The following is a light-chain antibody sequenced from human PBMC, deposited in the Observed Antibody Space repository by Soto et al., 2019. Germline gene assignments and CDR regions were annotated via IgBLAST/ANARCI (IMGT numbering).Light chain of an antibody. CDR3: QQYNNWPLYS. CDR2: DAS. V-gene: IGKV3-15*01. Sequence: EIVMTQSPATLSVSPGVRATLSCRASQSVSNNLAWYQQKPGQAPRLLIYDASTRATGIPARFSGSGSGMEFTLTISSLQSEHFAVYYCQQYNNWPLYSFGQGTRLEIK. J-gene: IGKJ2*03. CDR1: QSVSNN.